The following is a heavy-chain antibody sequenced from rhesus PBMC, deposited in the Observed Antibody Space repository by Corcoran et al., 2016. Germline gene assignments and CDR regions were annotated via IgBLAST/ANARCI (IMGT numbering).Heavy chain of an antibody. V-gene: IGHV4-122*02. Sequence: QLQLQESGPGLVKPSETLSLTCAVSGYSISSGYGWSWIRQPPGKGLEWIGYLSYSGSPNYNPSLKSRGTISRDTSKNQFSLKLSSVTAADTAVYYCARDGAWTPRDYWGQGVLVTVSS. CDR1: GYSISSGYG. CDR3: ARDGAWTPRDY. D-gene: IGHD1-44*02. J-gene: IGHJ4*01. CDR2: LSYSGSP.